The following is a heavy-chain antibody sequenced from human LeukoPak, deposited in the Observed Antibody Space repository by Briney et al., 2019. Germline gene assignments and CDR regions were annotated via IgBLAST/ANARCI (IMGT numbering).Heavy chain of an antibody. CDR3: ARLPGGLKYYYDSSGYYYPTVDAFDI. V-gene: IGHV4-34*01. CDR1: GGSFSGYY. J-gene: IGHJ3*02. CDR2: INHSGST. D-gene: IGHD3-22*01. Sequence: SETLSLTCAVYGGSFSGYYWRWIRQPPGKGLEWIGEINHSGSTNYNPSLKSRVTISVDTSKNQFSLKLSSVTAADTAVYYCARLPGGLKYYYDSSGYYYPTVDAFDIWGQGTMVTVSS.